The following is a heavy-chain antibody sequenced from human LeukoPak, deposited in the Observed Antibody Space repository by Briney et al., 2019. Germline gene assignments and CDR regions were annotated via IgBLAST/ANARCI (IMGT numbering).Heavy chain of an antibody. V-gene: IGHV3-23*01. Sequence: GESLRLSCAASGFTFSSYSMNWIRQAPGKGLEWVSAIRGSGDRTHYADSVKGRFTISRDNSKNTVYLQMNTLRTEDTALYYCAKNRWGSVATPDSWGQGTLVTVSS. CDR2: IRGSGDRT. CDR3: AKNRWGSVATPDS. J-gene: IGHJ4*02. CDR1: GFTFSSYS. D-gene: IGHD5-12*01.